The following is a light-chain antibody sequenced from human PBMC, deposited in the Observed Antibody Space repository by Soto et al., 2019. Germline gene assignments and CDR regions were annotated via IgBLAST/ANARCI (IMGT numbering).Light chain of an antibody. CDR2: GAF. V-gene: IGKV3-15*01. CDR1: QSVSSN. J-gene: IGKJ1*01. CDR3: QQYNNWPPGT. Sequence: EIVMTHSPATLSVSPGERATLSCRASQSVSSNLAWYQQKPGQAPRLLIYGAFTRATGIPARFSGSGSGTEFTLTISSLQSEDFAVYYCQQYNNWPPGTFGQGTKVEIK.